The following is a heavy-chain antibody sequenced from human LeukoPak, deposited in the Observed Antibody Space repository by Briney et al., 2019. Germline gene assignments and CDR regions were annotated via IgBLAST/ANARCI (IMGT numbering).Heavy chain of an antibody. CDR2: MSQSGST. CDR3: ARGLYYSDY. CDR1: GGSISSGGYY. V-gene: IGHV4-31*03. J-gene: IGHJ4*02. Sequence: SETLSFTCTVSGGSISSGGYYWTWIRQPPGKGLEWIGYMSQSGSTYYNPSLKSRVTISVDTSKSQFSLKLTSVTAADTAVYYCARGLYYSDYWAQGTLVTVSS.